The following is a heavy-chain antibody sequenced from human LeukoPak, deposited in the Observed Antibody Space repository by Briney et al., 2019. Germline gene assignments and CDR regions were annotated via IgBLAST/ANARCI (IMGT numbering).Heavy chain of an antibody. V-gene: IGHV4-39*01. CDR1: GGSISSSSYY. CDR2: IYYSGST. Sequence: SETQSLTCTVSGGSISSSSYYWGWIRQPPGKGLEWIGSIYYSGSTYYNPSLKSRVTISVDTSKNQFSLKLSSVTAADTAVYYCARHGQLYYDILTGYYSSLGAFDIWGQGTMVTVSS. D-gene: IGHD3-9*01. J-gene: IGHJ3*02. CDR3: ARHGQLYYDILTGYYSSLGAFDI.